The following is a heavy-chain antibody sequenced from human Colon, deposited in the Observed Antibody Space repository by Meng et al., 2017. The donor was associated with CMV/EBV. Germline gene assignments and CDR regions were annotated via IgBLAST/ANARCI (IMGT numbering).Heavy chain of an antibody. CDR1: GFNFSDAW. J-gene: IGHJ4*02. CDR3: SAGAGKTDLDY. CDR2: IKRKIEGETT. Sequence: AASGFNFSDAWVSWVRQAPGKGLEWIALIKRKIEGETTDYAASVKGRFSISRDDSKNTLYLQMNGLQTEDTGVYYCSAGAGKTDLDYWGQGTLVTVSS. D-gene: IGHD3-10*01. V-gene: IGHV3-15*01.